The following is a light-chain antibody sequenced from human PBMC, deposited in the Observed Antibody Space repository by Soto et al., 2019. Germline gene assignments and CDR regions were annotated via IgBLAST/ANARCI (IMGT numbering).Light chain of an antibody. CDR2: GAS. CDR1: QSVSSSY. J-gene: IGKJ5*01. CDR3: RQYGSSSIT. V-gene: IGKV3-20*01. Sequence: EIVLTQSPGTLSLSPGERATLSCRASQSVSSSYLAWYQQKPGQAPRLLIYGASSRATGIPDRFSGSGFGTDFTLTISRLEPEGFAVYYCRQYGSSSITFGQGTRMEIK.